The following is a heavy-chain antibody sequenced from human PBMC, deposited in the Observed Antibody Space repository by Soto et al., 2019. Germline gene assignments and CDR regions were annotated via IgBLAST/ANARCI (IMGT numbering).Heavy chain of an antibody. Sequence: SETLSLTCTVYGGSFSGYYWSWIRQPPGKGLEWIGEINHNGTTNYNPSLKGRGTMSVDTSKKQISLKLTSVTAADTAMYYCARVDSGWHDYWGQGALVTVSS. CDR1: GGSFSGYY. CDR2: INHNGTT. V-gene: IGHV4-34*01. CDR3: ARVDSGWHDY. D-gene: IGHD6-19*01. J-gene: IGHJ4*02.